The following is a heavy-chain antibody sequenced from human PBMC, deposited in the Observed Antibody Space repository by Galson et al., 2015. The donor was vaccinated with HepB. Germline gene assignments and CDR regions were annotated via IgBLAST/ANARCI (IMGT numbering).Heavy chain of an antibody. Sequence: SVKVSCKASGYTFTSYYIHWVRQAPGQGLEWMGIITPTGGSVSYAPKFQGRVTMTRDASTGTVYMELNSLTSEDTAIYYCARTDGVRKRPFDYWGQGTLVIASS. J-gene: IGHJ4*02. CDR3: ARTDGVRKRPFDY. CDR1: GYTFTSYY. V-gene: IGHV1-46*01. CDR2: ITPTGGSV. D-gene: IGHD1-14*01.